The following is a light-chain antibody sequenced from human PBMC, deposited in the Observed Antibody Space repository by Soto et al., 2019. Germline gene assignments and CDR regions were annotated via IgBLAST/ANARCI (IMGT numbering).Light chain of an antibody. V-gene: IGKV3-20*01. CDR1: QSVSSD. J-gene: IGKJ2*01. Sequence: EIVLTQSPGTLSLSPGERATLSCRASQSVSSDLAWYQQKPGQAPRLLIYDVSIRATGIPDRFSGSGSGTDFTLTISRLEPEDFAVYYCQQFGSSYTFGQGTKLEIK. CDR2: DVS. CDR3: QQFGSSYT.